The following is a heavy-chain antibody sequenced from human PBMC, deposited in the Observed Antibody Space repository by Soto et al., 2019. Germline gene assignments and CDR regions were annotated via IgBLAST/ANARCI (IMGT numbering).Heavy chain of an antibody. Sequence: PGGSLRLSCAASGFTVSSDYVNWVRQAPGKGLEWVSLLYSGASRDYAYYADSVKGRFTISRDNPKNTLHLQMNSMRAEDTAVYYCAREQRFCSAGICFSVGFDSWGQGTLVTVSS. CDR3: AREQRFCSAGICFSVGFDS. CDR2: LYSGASRDYA. J-gene: IGHJ4*02. D-gene: IGHD2-15*01. V-gene: IGHV3-53*01. CDR1: GFTVSSDY.